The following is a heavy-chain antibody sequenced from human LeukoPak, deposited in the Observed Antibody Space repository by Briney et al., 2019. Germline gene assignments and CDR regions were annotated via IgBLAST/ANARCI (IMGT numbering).Heavy chain of an antibody. D-gene: IGHD3-22*01. CDR3: ARGAYYYDSSGTYYYGMDV. V-gene: IGHV1-69*02. CDR1: GGTFSSYT. CDR2: IIPILGIA. Sequence: SVKVSCKASGGTFSSYTISWVRQAPGQGLEWMGRIIPILGIANYAQKFQGRVTITADKSTSTAYMELSSLRSEDTAVYYCARGAYYYDSSGTYYYGMDVWGQGTTVTVSS. J-gene: IGHJ6*02.